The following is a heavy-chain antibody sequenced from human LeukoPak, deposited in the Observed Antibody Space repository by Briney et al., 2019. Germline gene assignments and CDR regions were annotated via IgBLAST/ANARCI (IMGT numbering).Heavy chain of an antibody. CDR2: IYHSGST. V-gene: IGHV4-38-2*01. CDR3: ARRQTLTTVTTNLYYFDY. D-gene: IGHD4-11*01. CDR1: GYSISSGYY. J-gene: IGHJ4*02. Sequence: SETLSLTCAVSGYSISSGYYWGWLRQPPGKGLEWIGSIYHSGSTYYNQSLKSRVTISVDTSKNQFSLKLSSVTAADTAVYYCARRQTLTTVTTNLYYFDYWGQGTLVTVSS.